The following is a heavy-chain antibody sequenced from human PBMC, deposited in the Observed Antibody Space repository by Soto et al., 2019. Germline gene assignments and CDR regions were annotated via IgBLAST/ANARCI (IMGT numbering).Heavy chain of an antibody. Sequence: SETLSLTCSVSGDSVSSGFYYWTWIRQSPVKGLEWIGNIYYSGSTEYNPSLTSRVTISVDTSKNQFSLKLSSVTAADTAVYYCARTASGYYDSSGESFFDYWGQGTLVTVS. J-gene: IGHJ4*02. CDR1: GDSVSSGFYY. D-gene: IGHD3-22*01. V-gene: IGHV4-61*01. CDR3: ARTASGYYDSSGESFFDY. CDR2: IYYSGST.